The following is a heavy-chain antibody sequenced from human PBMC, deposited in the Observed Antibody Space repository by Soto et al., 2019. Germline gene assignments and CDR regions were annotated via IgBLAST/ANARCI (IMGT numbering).Heavy chain of an antibody. CDR3: AFAGTPIDY. V-gene: IGHV1-18*01. D-gene: IGHD3-10*01. J-gene: IGHJ4*02. Sequence: QVQLVQSGAEVKKPGASVKVSCKASGYTFTNFGISWVRQAPGQGLESMEWISAYNGNTNYAQKIQGRVTMTTDTSTSTASLELGSLRSDDTAVYYCAFAGTPIDYWGQGTLVTVSS. CDR1: GYTFTNFG. CDR2: ISAYNGNT.